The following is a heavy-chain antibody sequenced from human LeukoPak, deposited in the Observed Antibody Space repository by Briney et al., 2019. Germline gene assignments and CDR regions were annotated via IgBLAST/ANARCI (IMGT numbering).Heavy chain of an antibody. V-gene: IGHV4-39*01. D-gene: IGHD2/OR15-2a*01. J-gene: IGHJ5*02. CDR1: GGSISSSSYY. CDR2: IYYSGST. Sequence: SETLSLTCTVSGGSISSSSYYWGWIRQPPGKGLEWIGSIYYSGSTYYNPSLKSRVTISVDTSKNQFSLKLSSVTAADTAVYYYARHRKVLHWFDPWGQGTLVTVSS. CDR3: ARHRKVLHWFDP.